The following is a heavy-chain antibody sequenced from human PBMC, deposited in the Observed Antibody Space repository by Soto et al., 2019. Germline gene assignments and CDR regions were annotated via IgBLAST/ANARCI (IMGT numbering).Heavy chain of an antibody. D-gene: IGHD3-16*02. CDR3: ARLLTEGVTYREDAFDI. CDR2: ISTYNGKT. V-gene: IGHV1-18*01. Sequence: QVQLVQSGGEVKKPGASVKVSCKASGYTFTSHGFSWVRQAPGQGLEWMGWISTYNGKTDYAQKFQGRVTMTADTRTNTGYMELRSLRYDDTAVYYCARLLTEGVTYREDAFDIWGQGTKVTVSS. J-gene: IGHJ3*02. CDR1: GYTFTSHG.